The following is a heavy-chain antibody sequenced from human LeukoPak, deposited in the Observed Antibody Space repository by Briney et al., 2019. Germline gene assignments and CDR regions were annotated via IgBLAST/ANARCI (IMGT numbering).Heavy chain of an antibody. J-gene: IGHJ3*02. V-gene: IGHV3-23*01. CDR3: ARVRRAPGYSSSWDAFDI. CDR2: FSGSGGST. D-gene: IGHD6-13*01. CDR1: GFTFSSYA. Sequence: GGSLRLSCAASGFTFSSYAMSWVRQAPGKGLEWVSAFSGSGGSTYYADSVKGRFTISRDNAKNSLYLQMNSLRAEDTAVYYCARVRRAPGYSSSWDAFDIWGQGAMVTVSS.